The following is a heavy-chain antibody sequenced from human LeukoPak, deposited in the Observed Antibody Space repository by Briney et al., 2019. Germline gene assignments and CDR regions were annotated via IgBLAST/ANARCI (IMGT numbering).Heavy chain of an antibody. CDR1: GFTFSSYD. J-gene: IGHJ4*02. Sequence: GGSLRLSCAASGFTFSSYDMHWVRQATGKGLEWVSAIGTTGDTYYPGSVKGRFTISRENAKNSLYLQMNSLRAGDTAVYYCAACSSSWRHFDYWGQGTLVTVSS. V-gene: IGHV3-13*01. CDR2: IGTTGDT. D-gene: IGHD6-13*01. CDR3: AACSSSWRHFDY.